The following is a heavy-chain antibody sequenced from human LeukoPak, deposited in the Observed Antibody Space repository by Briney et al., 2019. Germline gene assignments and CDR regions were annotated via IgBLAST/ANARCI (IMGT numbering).Heavy chain of an antibody. D-gene: IGHD6-19*01. CDR3: ASQIAVAGTGYFGY. V-gene: IGHV3-23*01. CDR1: GFTFSSYA. J-gene: IGHJ4*02. CDR2: ISGSGGST. Sequence: PGGSLRLSCAASGFTFSSYAMSWVRQAPGKGLEWVSAISGSGGSTYYADSVKGRFTISRDNSKNTLYLQMNSLRAEDTAVYYCASQIAVAGTGYFGYWGQGTLVTVSS.